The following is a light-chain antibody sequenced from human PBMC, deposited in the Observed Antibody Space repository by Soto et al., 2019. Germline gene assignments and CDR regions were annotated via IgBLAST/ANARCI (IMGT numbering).Light chain of an antibody. CDR2: SNN. V-gene: IGLV1-44*01. J-gene: IGLJ2*01. CDR3: AACDDSLNGPV. Sequence: QSVLTQPPSASGTPGQRVTISCSGSNSNIGSNTVNWYQQLPGTAPKLLIYSNNHRPSGVTDRFSASKSGTSASLAITGLQSEDETDYYCAACDDSLNGPVFGGGTKLTVL. CDR1: NSNIGSNT.